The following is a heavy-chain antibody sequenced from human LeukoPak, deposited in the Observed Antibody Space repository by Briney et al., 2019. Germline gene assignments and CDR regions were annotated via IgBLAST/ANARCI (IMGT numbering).Heavy chain of an antibody. CDR2: IKEDGSEI. D-gene: IGHD3-10*01. J-gene: IGHJ4*02. CDR1: GFTFSNYW. Sequence: GGSLRLSCAASGFTFSNYWMSWIRQAPGRGLEWVAHIKEDGSEILDVDSVKGRFTISRDNAKNSLYLQMNNLRAEDSAVYYCGAWFGDESNFWGQGTRVTVSS. CDR3: GAWFGDESNF. V-gene: IGHV3-7*01.